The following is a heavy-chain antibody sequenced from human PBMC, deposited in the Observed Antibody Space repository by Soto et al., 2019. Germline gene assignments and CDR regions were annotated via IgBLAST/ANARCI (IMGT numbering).Heavy chain of an antibody. CDR3: ARGLLWFGEPHGDWFDP. D-gene: IGHD3-10*01. V-gene: IGHV4-30-4*01. Sequence: SETLSLTCTVSGGSISSGDYYWSWIRQPPGKGLEWIGYIYYSGSTYYNPSLKSRVTISVDTSKNQFSLKLSSVTAADTAVYYCARGLLWFGEPHGDWFDPWGQGTLVTVSS. J-gene: IGHJ5*02. CDR1: GGSISSGDYY. CDR2: IYYSGST.